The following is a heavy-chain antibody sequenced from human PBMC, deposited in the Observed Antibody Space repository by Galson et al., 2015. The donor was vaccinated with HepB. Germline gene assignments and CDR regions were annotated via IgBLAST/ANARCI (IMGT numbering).Heavy chain of an antibody. CDR2: IVVGSGNT. V-gene: IGHV1-58*02. J-gene: IGHJ6*02. CDR1: GFTFTSSA. CDR3: AAPGHSLNYYGSGSPLEGMDV. D-gene: IGHD3-10*01. Sequence: SVKVSCKASGFTFTSSAMQWVRQARGQRLEWIGWIVVGSGNTNYAQKFQERVTITRDMSTNTAYMELSSLRSEDTAVYYCAAPGHSLNYYGSGSPLEGMDVWGQGTTVTVSS.